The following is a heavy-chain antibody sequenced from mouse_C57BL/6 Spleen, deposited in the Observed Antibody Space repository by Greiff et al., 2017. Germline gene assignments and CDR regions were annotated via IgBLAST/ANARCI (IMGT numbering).Heavy chain of an antibody. CDR1: GFSLTSYG. Sequence: VQGVESGPGLVQPSQSLSITCTVSGFSLTSYGVHWVRQSPGKGLEWLGVIWRGGSTDYNAAFISRLSISKDNSKSQVFFKMNSLQADDTAIYYCARNLPNWYVDVWGTGTTGTVSS. CDR2: IWRGGST. V-gene: IGHV2-2*01. CDR3: ARNLPNWYVDV. J-gene: IGHJ1*03. D-gene: IGHD2-10*01.